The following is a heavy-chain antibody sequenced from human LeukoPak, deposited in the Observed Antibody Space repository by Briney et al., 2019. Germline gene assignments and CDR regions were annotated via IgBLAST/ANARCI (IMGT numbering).Heavy chain of an antibody. CDR1: GYTFTSYD. Sequence: ASVKVSCNASGYTFTSYDINWVRQATGQGLEWMGWMNPNSGNTGYAQKFQGRVTMTRNTSISTAYMELSSLRSEDTAVYYCARTFQWLGNWADYWGQGTLVTVSS. CDR3: ARTFQWLGNWADY. V-gene: IGHV1-8*01. CDR2: MNPNSGNT. D-gene: IGHD6-19*01. J-gene: IGHJ4*02.